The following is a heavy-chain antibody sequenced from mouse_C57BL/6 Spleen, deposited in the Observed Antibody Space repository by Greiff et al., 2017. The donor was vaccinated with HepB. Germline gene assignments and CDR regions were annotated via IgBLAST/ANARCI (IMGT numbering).Heavy chain of an antibody. CDR3: ARHEGGGVTPYWYFDV. J-gene: IGHJ1*03. D-gene: IGHD2-2*01. CDR1: GYTFTEYT. CDR2: FYPGSGSI. V-gene: IGHV1-62-2*01. Sequence: VQLQQSGAELVKPGASVKLSCKASGYTFTEYTIHWVKQRSGQGLEWIGWFYPGSGSIKYNEKFKDKATLTADKSSSTVYMEISRLTSEDSAVYFCARHEGGGVTPYWYFDVWGTGTTVTVSS.